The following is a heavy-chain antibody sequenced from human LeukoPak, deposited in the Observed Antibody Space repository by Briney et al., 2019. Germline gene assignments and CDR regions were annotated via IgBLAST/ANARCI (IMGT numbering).Heavy chain of an antibody. Sequence: GGSLRLSCAASGFTFSSYSMNWVRQAPGKGLEWVSSITSSSSYIYYADSVKGRFTISRDNAQNSLYLQMNSLRAEDTAVYYCARDLATRQRTGLYDSWGQGALVTVSS. J-gene: IGHJ4*02. V-gene: IGHV3-21*01. CDR2: ITSSSSYI. D-gene: IGHD3-16*02. CDR3: ARDLATRQRTGLYDS. CDR1: GFTFSSYS.